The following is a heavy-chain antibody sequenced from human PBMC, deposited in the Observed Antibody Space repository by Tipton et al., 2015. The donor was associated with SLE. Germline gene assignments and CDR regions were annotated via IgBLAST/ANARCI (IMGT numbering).Heavy chain of an antibody. J-gene: IGHJ1*01. V-gene: IGHV1-69*01. CDR1: GGTFSSYA. CDR2: IIPIFGTA. D-gene: IGHD6-6*01. Sequence: QVQLVQSGAEVKKPGSSGKVSCKASGGTFSSYAISWVRQAPGQGLEWMGGIIPIFGTANYAQKFQGRVTITTDESTSTAYMELSSLRSEDTAVYYCARGVKQLVRTESFQHWGQGTLVTVSS. CDR3: ARGVKQLVRTESFQH.